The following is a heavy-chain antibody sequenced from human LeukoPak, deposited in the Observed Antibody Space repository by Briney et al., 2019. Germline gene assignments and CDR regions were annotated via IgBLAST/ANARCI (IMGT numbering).Heavy chain of an antibody. V-gene: IGHV3-23*01. CDR3: AKAPNYYGSYYYMDV. Sequence: SGGSLRLSCAASGFTFSSYGMSWVRQAPGKGLEWVSAISGSGGSTYYADSVKGRFTISRDNSKNTLYLQMDSLRAEDTAVYYCAKAPNYYGSYYYMDVWGKGTTVTISS. CDR1: GFTFSSYG. D-gene: IGHD3-10*01. CDR2: ISGSGGST. J-gene: IGHJ6*03.